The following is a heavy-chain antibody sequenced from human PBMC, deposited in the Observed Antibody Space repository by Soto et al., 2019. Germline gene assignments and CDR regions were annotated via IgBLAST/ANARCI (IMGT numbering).Heavy chain of an antibody. CDR1: GFTFSSYS. D-gene: IGHD2-21*01. CDR3: ARDYSNKGFDY. V-gene: IGHV3-48*01. CDR2: ISSSSSSI. Sequence: LRLSCAASGFTFSSYSMNWVRQAPGKGLEWVSYISSSSSSIYYADSVKGRFTISRDNAKNSLDLQMSSLRAEDTAVYYCARDYSNKGFDYWGQGTLVTVSS. J-gene: IGHJ4*02.